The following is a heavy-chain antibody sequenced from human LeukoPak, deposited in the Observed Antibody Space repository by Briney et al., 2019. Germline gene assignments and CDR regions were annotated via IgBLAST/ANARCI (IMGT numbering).Heavy chain of an antibody. V-gene: IGHV3-7*01. CDR1: GFTFSSYW. Sequence: GGSLRLSCAASGFTFSSYWMTWVRLAPGKGLEWVANIKQDGSEKYYVDSVKGRSTISRDNAKNSLYLQMNSLGDEDTAVYSCARHAVPGYSSGWYTAWGQGTLVTVSS. CDR3: ARHAVPGYSSGWYTA. D-gene: IGHD6-19*01. CDR2: IKQDGSEK. J-gene: IGHJ4*02.